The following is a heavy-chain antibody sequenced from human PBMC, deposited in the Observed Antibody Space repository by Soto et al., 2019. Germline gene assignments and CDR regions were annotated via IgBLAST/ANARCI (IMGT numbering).Heavy chain of an antibody. CDR2: ISAHNGNT. CDR1: GFTFTSYG. J-gene: IGHJ5*02. D-gene: IGHD5-18*01. CDR3: ARDAMVTTNWFDP. Sequence: QVQLVQSGPEVKKPGASVKVSCKTSGFTFTSYGISWVRQAPGQGLEWMGWISAHNGNTDSAQNFQGRVTMTTDTSTSTAYMELRSLRSDYTSVYYCARDAMVTTNWFDPWGQGTLVTVSS. V-gene: IGHV1-18*01.